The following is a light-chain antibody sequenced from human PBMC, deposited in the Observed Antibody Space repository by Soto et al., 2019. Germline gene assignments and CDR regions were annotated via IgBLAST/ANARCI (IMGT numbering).Light chain of an antibody. CDR3: QQYNTYSR. V-gene: IGKV1-5*03. Sequence: DIQMTQSPPTLSASVGDRVTITCRASQSISSHLAWYQQKPGKAPKLLIYKASSLGSGVPTRFSGSGSGTEFTLTISSLQPDDFATYYCQQYNTYSRFGPGTKVDLK. CDR2: KAS. J-gene: IGKJ3*01. CDR1: QSISSH.